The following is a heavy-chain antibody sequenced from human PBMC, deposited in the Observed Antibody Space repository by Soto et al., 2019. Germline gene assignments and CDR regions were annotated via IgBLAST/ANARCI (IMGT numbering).Heavy chain of an antibody. CDR2: IYYSGST. CDR3: ARKYNYDSSGVFNY. J-gene: IGHJ4*02. V-gene: IGHV4-59*01. CDR1: GGSISSYY. Sequence: SETLSLTCTVSGGSISSYYWSWIRQPPGKGLEWIGYIYYSGSTNYNPSLKSRVTISVDTSKNQFSLKLSSVTAADTAVYYCARKYNYDSSGVFNYWGQGTLVTVS. D-gene: IGHD3-22*01.